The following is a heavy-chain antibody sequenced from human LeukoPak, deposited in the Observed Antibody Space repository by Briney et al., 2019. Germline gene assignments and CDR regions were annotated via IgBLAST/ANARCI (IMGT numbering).Heavy chain of an antibody. CDR3: ARVFRPSLTVFIIRGAFDI. V-gene: IGHV3-30*04. J-gene: IGHJ3*02. CDR1: GFTFINYA. Sequence: GGSLRLSCEASGFTFINYAMHWVRQAPGKGLEWVAVISYDGRNKDCADSVKGRFTISRDNSKNTLYLQMNSMRVEDTAVYYCARVFRPSLTVFIIRGAFDIWGQGTMVTVSS. CDR2: ISYDGRNK. D-gene: IGHD3-3*01.